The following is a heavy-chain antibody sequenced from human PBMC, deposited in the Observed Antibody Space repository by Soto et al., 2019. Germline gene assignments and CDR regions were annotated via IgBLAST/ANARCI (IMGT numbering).Heavy chain of an antibody. V-gene: IGHV3-23*01. Sequence: EVQLLESGGGLVQPGGSLRLSCAASGFVFRDYAMNWVRQTPGKGLEWVSSIYGGANDPNYADSVKGRFTISRDNSKNTLYLQMSSLRAEDTAMYYCAKNRGHEPPYYSDSWGQGTLVTVSS. J-gene: IGHJ4*02. CDR3: AKNRGHEPPYYSDS. CDR1: GFVFRDYA. CDR2: IYGGANDP.